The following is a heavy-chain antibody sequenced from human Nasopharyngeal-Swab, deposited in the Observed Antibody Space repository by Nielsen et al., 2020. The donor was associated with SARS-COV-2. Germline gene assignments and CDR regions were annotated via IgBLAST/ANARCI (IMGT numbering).Heavy chain of an antibody. V-gene: IGHV4-34*01. Sequence: SETLSLTCAVYGGSFSGYYWSWIRQPPGKGLEWIGEINHSGSTNYNPSLKSRVTISVDTSKNQFSLKLSSVTAADTAVYYCARTTVTTGASFDYWGQGTLVTVSS. CDR3: ARTTVTTGASFDY. D-gene: IGHD4-17*01. CDR1: GGSFSGYY. CDR2: INHSGST. J-gene: IGHJ4*02.